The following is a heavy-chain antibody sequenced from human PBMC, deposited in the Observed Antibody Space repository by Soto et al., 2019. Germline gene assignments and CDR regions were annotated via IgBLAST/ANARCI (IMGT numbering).Heavy chain of an antibody. D-gene: IGHD5-18*01. J-gene: IGHJ3*02. V-gene: IGHV3-7*01. Sequence: GGSLRLSCAASGFTFSSYWRSWVRQAPGKGLEWVANIKQDGSEKYYVDSVKGRFTISRDNAKNSLYLQMNSLRAEDTAVYYCARLWLSTDAFDIWGQGTMVTVSS. CDR2: IKQDGSEK. CDR1: GFTFSSYW. CDR3: ARLWLSTDAFDI.